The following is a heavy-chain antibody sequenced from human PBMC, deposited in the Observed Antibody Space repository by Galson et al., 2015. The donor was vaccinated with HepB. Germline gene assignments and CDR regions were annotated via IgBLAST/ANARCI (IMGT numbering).Heavy chain of an antibody. J-gene: IGHJ4*02. D-gene: IGHD2-15*01. V-gene: IGHV3-23*01. CDR1: GFTFRYFA. CDR3: ATRGVVAATLDY. Sequence: SLRLSCAASGFTFRYFAMSWVRQAPGKGLEWVSSIGDSGGSTNYADSVKGRFTISRDNSKDTLYLQMNSVRAEDTAVHYCATRGVVAATLDYWGQGTLVTVSS. CDR2: IGDSGGST.